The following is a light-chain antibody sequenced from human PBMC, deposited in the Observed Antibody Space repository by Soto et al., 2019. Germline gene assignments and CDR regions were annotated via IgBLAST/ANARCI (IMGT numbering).Light chain of an antibody. CDR3: QQYGSSPGT. CDR1: QSVSSSY. CDR2: GAS. J-gene: IGKJ1*01. Sequence: EIVLTQSPGTLSLSPGERATLSCRASQSVSSSYLAWYQQKPGQAPRLLIYGASRRATGIPDRFSGSGSGTDFTLTISRLEPEDVAVYYCQQYGSSPGTFGQGTKVEIK. V-gene: IGKV3-20*01.